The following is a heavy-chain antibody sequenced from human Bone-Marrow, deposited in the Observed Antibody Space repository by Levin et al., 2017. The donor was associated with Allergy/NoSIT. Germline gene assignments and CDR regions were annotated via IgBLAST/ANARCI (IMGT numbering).Heavy chain of an antibody. D-gene: IGHD2-21*02. CDR3: AKDWAVHTALLYNWFDL. J-gene: IGHJ5*02. CDR2: ISADGTNK. Sequence: GGSLRLSCAVSGFTFRNYGMHWVRQAPGKGLEWVAAISADGTNKFYVESVQGRFTISRDDSKNMLYLEMNSLRAEDTALYYCAKDWAVHTALLYNWFDLWGQGTLVTVSS. CDR1: GFTFRNYG. V-gene: IGHV3-30*19.